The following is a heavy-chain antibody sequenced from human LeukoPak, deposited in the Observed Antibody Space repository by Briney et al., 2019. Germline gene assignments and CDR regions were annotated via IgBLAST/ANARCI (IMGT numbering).Heavy chain of an antibody. CDR1: GFTFSSYA. V-gene: IGHV3-64*01. CDR2: ISSNGGST. Sequence: QSGGSLRLSCAASGFTFSSYAMHWVRQAPGKGLEYVSAISSNGGSTYYANSVKGRFTISRDNSKNTLYLQMASLRAEDMAVYYCARARITMVRGVPSGTYFDYWGQGTLVTVSS. J-gene: IGHJ4*02. D-gene: IGHD3-10*01. CDR3: ARARITMVRGVPSGTYFDY.